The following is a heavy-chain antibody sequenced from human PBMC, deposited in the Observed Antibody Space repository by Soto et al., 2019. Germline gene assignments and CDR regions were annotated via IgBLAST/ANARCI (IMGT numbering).Heavy chain of an antibody. CDR2: IYYSGST. CDR3: ARHQSHSSSYVDP. Sequence: PSETLSLTCTVSGGSISSYYLGWIRQPPGKGLEWIGSIYYSGSTYYNPSLKSRVTISVDTSKNQFSLKLSSVTAADTAVYYCARHQSHSSSYVDPWGQGTLVTVSS. J-gene: IGHJ5*02. V-gene: IGHV4-39*01. CDR1: GGSISSYY. D-gene: IGHD6-13*01.